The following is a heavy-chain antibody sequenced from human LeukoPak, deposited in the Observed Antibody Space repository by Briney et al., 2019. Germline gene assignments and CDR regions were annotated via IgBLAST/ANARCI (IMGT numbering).Heavy chain of an antibody. J-gene: IGHJ6*02. Sequence: GGSLRLSCAASRFTFSNYAMNWVRQAPGKGLEWVSVISGIGGSTYYADSVKGRFTISRDNSKNTLYPQMNSLRAEDTAAYYCAKREQQLLRMYYYAMDVWGQGTTVTVSS. V-gene: IGHV3-23*01. CDR2: ISGIGGST. CDR3: AKREQQLLRMYYYAMDV. CDR1: RFTFSNYA. D-gene: IGHD6-13*01.